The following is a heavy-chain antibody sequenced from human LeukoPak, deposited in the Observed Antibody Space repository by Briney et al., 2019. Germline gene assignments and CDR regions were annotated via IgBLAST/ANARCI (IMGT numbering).Heavy chain of an antibody. CDR3: ARDKGDSSGYYDEGGVRFDP. J-gene: IGHJ5*02. D-gene: IGHD3-22*01. CDR1: GGTFSSYA. CDR2: IIPIFGTA. Sequence: SVKVSCKASGGTFSSYAISWVRQAPGQGLEWMGGIIPIFGTANYAQKFQGRVTITADKSTSTAYMELSSLRSEDTAVYYCARDKGDSSGYYDEGGVRFDPWGQGTLVTVSS. V-gene: IGHV1-69*06.